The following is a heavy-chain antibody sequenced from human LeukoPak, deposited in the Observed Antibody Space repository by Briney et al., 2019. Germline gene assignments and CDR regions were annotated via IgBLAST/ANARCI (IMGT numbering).Heavy chain of an antibody. Sequence: YPSETLSLTCTVSGGSISSYYWSWIRQPAGKGLEWIGRIYTSGSTNYNPSLKSRVTMSVDTSKNQFSLKLSSVTAADTAVYYRARGREEYSSSSGGYNWFDPWGQGTLVTVSS. J-gene: IGHJ5*02. CDR2: IYTSGST. CDR3: ARGREEYSSSSGGYNWFDP. D-gene: IGHD6-6*01. V-gene: IGHV4-4*07. CDR1: GGSISSYY.